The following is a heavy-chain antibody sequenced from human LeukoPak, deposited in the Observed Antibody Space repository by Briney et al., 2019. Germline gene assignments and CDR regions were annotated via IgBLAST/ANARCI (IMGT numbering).Heavy chain of an antibody. V-gene: IGHV4-59*01. CDR2: IYYSGST. J-gene: IGHJ5*02. CDR1: GGSINSYY. Sequence: SSETLSLTCTVSGGSINSYYWSWIRQPPGKGLEWIGYIYYSGSTNYSPSLKSRVTISVDTSKNQFSLKLSSVTAADTAVYYCARAVVPAAMRGNWFDPWGQGTLVTVSS. D-gene: IGHD2-2*01. CDR3: ARAVVPAAMRGNWFDP.